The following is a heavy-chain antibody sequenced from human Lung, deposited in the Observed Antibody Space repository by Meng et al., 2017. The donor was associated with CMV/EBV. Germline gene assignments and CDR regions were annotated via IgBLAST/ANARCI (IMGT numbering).Heavy chain of an antibody. D-gene: IGHD6-6*01. V-gene: IGHV3-23*01. CDR3: AKAYSSSSVGTNRGFDY. J-gene: IGHJ4*02. Sequence: GGSLRLXXAASGFTFSSYAMSWVGQAPGKGLEWVSAISGSGGSTYYADSVKGRFTISRDNSKNTLYLQMNSLRAEDTAVYYCAKAYSSSSVGTNRGFDYWGQGXLVTVSS. CDR1: GFTFSSYA. CDR2: ISGSGGST.